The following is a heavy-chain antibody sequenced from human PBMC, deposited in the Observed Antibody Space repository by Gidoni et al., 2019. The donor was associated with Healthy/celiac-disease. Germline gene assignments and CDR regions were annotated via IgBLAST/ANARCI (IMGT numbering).Heavy chain of an antibody. CDR1: GFPLSTSGMC. Sequence: VTLRESAPSLVKPTQTLPLTCTCSGFPLSTSGMCVSWIRQPPGTALECLALIDWDDATYYSTSLKTKLTISKDTSKNQVVLTMTNMDPVDTAAYYCARIPPHSTAAAGSYAFDIWGQGTMVTVSS. CDR2: IDWDDAT. D-gene: IGHD6-13*01. J-gene: IGHJ3*02. CDR3: ARIPPHSTAAAGSYAFDI. V-gene: IGHV2-70*01.